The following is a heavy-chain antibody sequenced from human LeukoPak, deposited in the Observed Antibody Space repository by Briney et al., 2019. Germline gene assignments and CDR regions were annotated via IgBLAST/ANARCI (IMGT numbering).Heavy chain of an antibody. J-gene: IGHJ4*02. CDR2: INHSGST. CDR3: ARGYGSGLDY. CDR1: GGSFSGYY. Sequence: SETLSLTCAVYGGSFSGYYWSWIRQPPGKGLEWIGEINHSGSTNYNPSLKSRVTISVDTSKNQFSLKLSSVTAADTAVYYCARGYGSGLDYRGQGTLVTVSS. V-gene: IGHV4-34*01. D-gene: IGHD6-19*01.